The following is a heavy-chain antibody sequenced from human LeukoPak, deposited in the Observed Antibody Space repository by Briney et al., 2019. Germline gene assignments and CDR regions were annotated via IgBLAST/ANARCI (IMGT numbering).Heavy chain of an antibody. J-gene: IGHJ4*02. CDR1: GFTFSSYG. D-gene: IGHD1-14*01. CDR2: ITYDGSNK. V-gene: IGHV3-30*18. Sequence: GRSLRLSCAASGFTFSSYGMHWVRQAPGKGLEWVAVITYDGSNKNYADSVKGRFTISRDNSKNTLYVQMNSLRGEDTAVYYCAKDSTAMGLTTDFDYWGQGTLVTVSS. CDR3: AKDSTAMGLTTDFDY.